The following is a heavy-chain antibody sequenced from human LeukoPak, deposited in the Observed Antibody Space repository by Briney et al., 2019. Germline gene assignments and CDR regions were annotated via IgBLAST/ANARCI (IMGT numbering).Heavy chain of an antibody. CDR1: GFTFSSYW. CDR3: ARDALSIAAAGPNWFDP. V-gene: IGHV3-7*01. CDR2: IKQDGSEK. D-gene: IGHD6-13*01. Sequence: GGSLRLSCAASGFTFSSYWMSWVRQAQGRGLEWVANIKQDGSEKYYVDSVKGRFTISRDNAKNSLYLQMNSLRAEDTAVYYCARDALSIAAAGPNWFDPWGQGTLVTVS. J-gene: IGHJ5*02.